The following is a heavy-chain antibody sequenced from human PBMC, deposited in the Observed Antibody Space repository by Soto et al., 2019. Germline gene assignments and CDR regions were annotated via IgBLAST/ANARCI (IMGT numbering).Heavy chain of an antibody. CDR2: INHSAST. CDR3: ARGGTIFGVVIINSFDY. CDR1: GGSFSGYY. J-gene: IGHJ4*02. Sequence: SETLSLTCAVYGGSFSGYYWSWIRQPPGKGLEWIGEINHSASTNYNPSLKSRVTISVDTSKNQSSLKLSSVTAADTAVYYCARGGTIFGVVIINSFDYWGQGTLVTVSS. D-gene: IGHD3-3*01. V-gene: IGHV4-34*01.